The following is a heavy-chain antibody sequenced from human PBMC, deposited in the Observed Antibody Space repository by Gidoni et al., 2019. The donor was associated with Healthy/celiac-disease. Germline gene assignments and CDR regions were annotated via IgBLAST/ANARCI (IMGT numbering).Heavy chain of an antibody. CDR1: GFTFSSYA. J-gene: IGHJ6*02. Sequence: QVQLVESGGGVVQPGRSLRLSCAASGFTFSSYAMHWVRQAPGKGLEWVAVISYDGSNKYYADSVKGRFTISRDNSKNTLYLQMNSLRAEDTAVYYCAREGNYGDSQVYYYYGMDVWGQGTTVTVSS. V-gene: IGHV3-30-3*01. CDR3: AREGNYGDSQVYYYYGMDV. CDR2: ISYDGSNK. D-gene: IGHD4-17*01.